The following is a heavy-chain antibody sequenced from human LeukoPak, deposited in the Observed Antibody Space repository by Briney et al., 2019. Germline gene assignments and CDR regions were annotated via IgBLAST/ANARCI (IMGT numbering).Heavy chain of an antibody. CDR3: ARESHVYDMDV. CDR2: IWYDGSNK. V-gene: IGHV3-33*01. CDR1: GFTFSNYG. Sequence: GGSLRLSCAASGFTFSNYGMHWVRQAPGKGLEWVAVIWYDGSNKYYGDSVKGRFTISRDNSKNTLYLQMNSLRAEDTAVYYCARESHVYDMDVWGQGTTVTVSS. J-gene: IGHJ6*02.